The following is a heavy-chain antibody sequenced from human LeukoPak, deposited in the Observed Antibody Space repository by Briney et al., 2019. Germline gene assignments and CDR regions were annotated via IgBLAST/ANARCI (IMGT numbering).Heavy chain of an antibody. CDR2: IKQDGSEK. D-gene: IGHD5-24*01. CDR3: AREPTIGEMATISDALDI. Sequence: GGSLRLSCAASGFTFSSYWMSWVRQAPGKGLEWVANIKQDGSEKYYVDSVKGRFTISRDNAKNSLYLQMNSLGAEDTAVYYCAREPTIGEMATISDALDIWGQGTMVTVSS. J-gene: IGHJ3*02. V-gene: IGHV3-7*01. CDR1: GFTFSSYW.